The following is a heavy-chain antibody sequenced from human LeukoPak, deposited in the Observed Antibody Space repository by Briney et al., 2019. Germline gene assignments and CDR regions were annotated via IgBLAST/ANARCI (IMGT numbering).Heavy chain of an antibody. D-gene: IGHD4-23*01. J-gene: IGHJ3*02. CDR3: TTGGDYGGTFDAFDI. V-gene: IGHV3-15*01. CDR2: IKSKIDGGTT. CDR1: GFTFSNAW. Sequence: GGSLRLSCAASGFTFSNAWMSWVRQAPGKGLEWVGRIKSKIDGGTTDYAAPVKGRFTISRDDSKNTLYLQMNSLKTEDTAVYYCTTGGDYGGTFDAFDIWGQGTMVTVSS.